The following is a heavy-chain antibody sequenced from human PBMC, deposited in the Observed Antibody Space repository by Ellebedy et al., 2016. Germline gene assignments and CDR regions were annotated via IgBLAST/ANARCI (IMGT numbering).Heavy chain of an antibody. CDR2: ISSSGGST. CDR3: AKDTVGTTPYYFDY. D-gene: IGHD4-23*01. Sequence: GGSLRLSXAASGFTFSSYAMSWVRQAPGKGLEWVSGISSSGGSTYYADSVKGRFTISRDNSKNTLYLQMNSLRAEDTAVYYCAKDTVGTTPYYFDYWGQGTLVTVSS. CDR1: GFTFSSYA. J-gene: IGHJ4*02. V-gene: IGHV3-23*01.